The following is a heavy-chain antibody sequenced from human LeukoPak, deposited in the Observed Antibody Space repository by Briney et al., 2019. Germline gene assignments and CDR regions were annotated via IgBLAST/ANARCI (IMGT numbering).Heavy chain of an antibody. CDR2: IYPGDSDT. CDR1: GYSVTSYW. V-gene: IGHV5-51*01. CDR3: ARGEMATISWFDP. Sequence: GESLKISCKGSGYSVTSYWIGWVRQMPGKGLEWMGIIYPGDSDTRYSPSFQGQVTISADKSISTAYLQWSSLKASDPARYYCARGEMATISWFDPWGQGTLVTLSS. D-gene: IGHD5-24*01. J-gene: IGHJ5*02.